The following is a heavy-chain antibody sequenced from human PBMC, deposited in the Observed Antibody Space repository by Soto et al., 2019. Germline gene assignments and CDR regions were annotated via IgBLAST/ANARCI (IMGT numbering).Heavy chain of an antibody. CDR1: GFTFSSYA. CDR3: ARDFFGYVDIVATVYGYYYGMDV. V-gene: IGHV3-30-3*01. Sequence: GGSLRLSCAASGFTFSSYAMHWVRQAPGKGLEWVAVISYDGSNKYYADSVKGRFTISRDNSKNTMYLQMNSLRAEYTAVYYCARDFFGYVDIVATVYGYYYGMDVWGQGTTVTVSS. CDR2: ISYDGSNK. J-gene: IGHJ6*02. D-gene: IGHD5-12*01.